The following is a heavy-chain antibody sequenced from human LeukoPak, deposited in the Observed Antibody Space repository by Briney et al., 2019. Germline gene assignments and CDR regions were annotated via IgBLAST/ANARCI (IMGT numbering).Heavy chain of an antibody. CDR3: ARGLQWLAYNWFDP. D-gene: IGHD6-19*01. CDR2: ISSSSTYI. Sequence: GGSLRLSCAATGFTFSDYNMNWVRQAPGKGLEWVSSISSSSTYIYYADSLKGRFTISRDNAKNSLYLQMNSLRAEDTAVYYCARGLQWLAYNWFDPWGQGTLVTVSS. J-gene: IGHJ5*02. V-gene: IGHV3-21*01. CDR1: GFTFSDYN.